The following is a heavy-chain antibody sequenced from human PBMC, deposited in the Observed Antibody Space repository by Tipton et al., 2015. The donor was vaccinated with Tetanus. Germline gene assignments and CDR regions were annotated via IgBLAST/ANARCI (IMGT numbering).Heavy chain of an antibody. Sequence: LRLSCAASGSTFNGYGMHWVRQAPGKGLEWIGDIYNSGSTYYNPSLKSRVTISVDTSKNQFSLKLNSVTAADTAVYFCARDQARGARGWNYFDYWGQGTQVTVSS. V-gene: IGHV4-34*09. D-gene: IGHD1-26*01. CDR1: GSTFNGYG. CDR2: IYNSGST. J-gene: IGHJ4*02. CDR3: ARDQARGARGWNYFDY.